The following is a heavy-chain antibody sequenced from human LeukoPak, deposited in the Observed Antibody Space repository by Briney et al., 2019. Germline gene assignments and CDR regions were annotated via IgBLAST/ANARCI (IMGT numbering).Heavy chain of an antibody. V-gene: IGHV3-30*18. CDR3: AKLGGYYYDSSGHDY. D-gene: IGHD3-22*01. CDR1: GFTFSSYG. CDR2: ISYDGSNK. Sequence: GGSLRLSCAASGFTFSSYGMSWVRQAPGKGLEWVAVISYDGSNKYYADSVKGRFTISRDNSKNTLYLQMNSLRAEDTAVYYCAKLGGYYYDSSGHDYWGQGTLVTVSS. J-gene: IGHJ4*02.